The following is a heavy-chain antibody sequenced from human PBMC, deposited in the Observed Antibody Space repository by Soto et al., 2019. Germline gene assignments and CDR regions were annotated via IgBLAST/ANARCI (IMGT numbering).Heavy chain of an antibody. CDR1: GDTLTEVS. CDR3: ATGTPEHYFDF. V-gene: IGHV1-24*01. D-gene: IGHD2-2*01. Sequence: ASVKVSCKVSGDTLTEVSMHWVRQSPEKGLEWMGGYDPEKGKRISAQKFKGRLTMTEDTSTDTAYMKLISLEHEDTAVYFCATGTPEHYFDFWGQGTRVTVSS. J-gene: IGHJ4*02. CDR2: YDPEKGKR.